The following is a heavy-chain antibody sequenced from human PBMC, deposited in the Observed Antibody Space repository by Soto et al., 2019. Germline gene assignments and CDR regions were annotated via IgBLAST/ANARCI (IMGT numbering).Heavy chain of an antibody. D-gene: IGHD2-15*01. CDR2: INPNSGGT. CDR3: ARDTTVVGMYYYYGMDV. Sequence: QVQLVQSGAEVKKPGASVKVSCKASGYTFTGYYMHWVRQAPGQGLEWMGWINPNSGGTNYAQKFQGRVTMTRATSISTAYMELSRLRSDDTAVYYCARDTTVVGMYYYYGMDVWGQGTTVTVSS. V-gene: IGHV1-2*02. CDR1: GYTFTGYY. J-gene: IGHJ6*02.